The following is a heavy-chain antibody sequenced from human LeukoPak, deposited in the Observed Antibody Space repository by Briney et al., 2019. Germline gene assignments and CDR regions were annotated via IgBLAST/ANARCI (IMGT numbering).Heavy chain of an antibody. Sequence: GGSLRLSFTGSGFIFSRYEMNWVRQAPGKGLEGVSYISSSGNTIYYADSVKGRFTISIDNAKNSLYLQMNRLTAEDTAVYYCSSKIVVTTPGWLFDYWGPGSLVTVSS. J-gene: IGHJ4*02. CDR2: ISSSGNTI. CDR1: GFIFSRYE. CDR3: SSKIVVTTPGWLFDY. D-gene: IGHD2-15*01. V-gene: IGHV3-48*03.